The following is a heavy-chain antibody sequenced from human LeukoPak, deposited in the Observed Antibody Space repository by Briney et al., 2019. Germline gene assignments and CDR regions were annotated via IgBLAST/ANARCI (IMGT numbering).Heavy chain of an antibody. D-gene: IGHD3-3*01. CDR1: GGSISSYY. J-gene: IGHJ4*02. V-gene: IGHV4-4*07. Sequence: ETLSLTCTVSGGSISSYYWSWVRQPAGKGLEWIGRIYTSGSTNYNPSLRSRGTISVETSKNQCSLKLSSVTAADTAVYYCAREFAIFGVATTYSFDYWGQGTLVTVSS. CDR2: IYTSGST. CDR3: AREFAIFGVATTYSFDY.